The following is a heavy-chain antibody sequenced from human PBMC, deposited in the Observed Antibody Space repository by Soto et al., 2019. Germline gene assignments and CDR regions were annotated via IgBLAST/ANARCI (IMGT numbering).Heavy chain of an antibody. CDR3: ARDCSGGSCYPGPGRGAVDY. Sequence: PSETLSLTCTVSGGSIRSTSYYWGWIRQPPGKGLEWIGEINHSGSTNYNPSLKSRVTISVDTSKNQFSLKLSSVTAADTAVYYCARDCSGGSCYPGPGRGAVDYWGQGTLVTVSS. V-gene: IGHV4-39*07. D-gene: IGHD2-15*01. CDR2: INHSGST. CDR1: GGSIRSTSYY. J-gene: IGHJ4*02.